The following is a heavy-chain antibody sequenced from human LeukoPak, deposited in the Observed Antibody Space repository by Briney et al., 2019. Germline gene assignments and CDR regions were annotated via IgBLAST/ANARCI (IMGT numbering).Heavy chain of an antibody. CDR2: IRNDGSNI. D-gene: IGHD6-19*01. V-gene: IGHV3-30*02. Sequence: GGSRRLSWEAPELTFGNNGLPWFAEAQGRGRKGGEFIRNDGSNIYYADSVKGRFTISRDNSKDTLYLQMKSLRPEDTAVYYCARVPRRGWDGLDYWGQGTLVTVSS. J-gene: IGHJ4*02. CDR1: ELTFGNNG. CDR3: ARVPRRGWDGLDY.